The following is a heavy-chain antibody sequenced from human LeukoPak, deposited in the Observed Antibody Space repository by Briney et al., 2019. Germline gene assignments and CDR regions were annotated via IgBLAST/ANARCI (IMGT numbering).Heavy chain of an antibody. CDR1: GYDFTSVG. CDR3: ARAGSGSGWYFDY. Sequence: ASVKVSCKASGYDFTSVGITWVRRAPGQGLEWMGWISPYNGNTRYAPKFQGRVAMTTDTSTTTAYMELRGLRFNDTAVYYCARAGSGSGWYFDYWGQGTLVTVSS. V-gene: IGHV1-18*01. CDR2: ISPYNGNT. J-gene: IGHJ4*02. D-gene: IGHD6-19*01.